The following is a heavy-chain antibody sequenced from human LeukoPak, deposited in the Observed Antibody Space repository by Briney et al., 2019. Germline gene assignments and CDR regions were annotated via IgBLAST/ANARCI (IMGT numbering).Heavy chain of an antibody. D-gene: IGHD2-2*02. V-gene: IGHV3-21*01. J-gene: IGHJ5*02. CDR2: ISSSSSYI. Sequence: GGSLRLSCAASGFTFSSYSMNWVRQAPGKGLEWVSSISSSSSYIYYADSVKGRFTISRDNAKNSLYLQMNSLRAEDTAVYYCARDPGCSSTSCYIYWFDPWGQGTLVTVSS. CDR3: ARDPGCSSTSCYIYWFDP. CDR1: GFTFSSYS.